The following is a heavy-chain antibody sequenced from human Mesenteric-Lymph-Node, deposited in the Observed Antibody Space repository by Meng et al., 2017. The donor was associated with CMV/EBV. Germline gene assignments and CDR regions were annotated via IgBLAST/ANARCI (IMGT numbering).Heavy chain of an antibody. D-gene: IGHD3-3*01. CDR3: ARPSIGVFSLAFDF. Sequence: GESLKISCAASGFTFSSYAMSWVRQAPGKGLEWVSYISSSGSTIYYADSVKGRFTISRDTSKNTLYLQMNSLRAEDTAVYYCARPSIGVFSLAFDFWGQGALVTVSS. CDR2: ISSSGSTI. V-gene: IGHV3-48*01. J-gene: IGHJ3*01. CDR1: GFTFSSYA.